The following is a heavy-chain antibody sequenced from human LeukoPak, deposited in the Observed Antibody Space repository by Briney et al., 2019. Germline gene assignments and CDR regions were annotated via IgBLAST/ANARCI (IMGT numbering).Heavy chain of an antibody. V-gene: IGHV4-34*01. CDR3: ARWSSSGWRRLDY. CDR1: GGSFSGYY. CDR2: INHSGST. Sequence: SETLSLTCAVHGGSFSGYYWSWIRQPPGKGLEWIGEINHSGSTNYNPSLKSRVTISVDTSKNQFSLKLSSVTAADTAVYYCARWSSSGWRRLDYWGQGTLVTVSS. J-gene: IGHJ4*02. D-gene: IGHD6-19*01.